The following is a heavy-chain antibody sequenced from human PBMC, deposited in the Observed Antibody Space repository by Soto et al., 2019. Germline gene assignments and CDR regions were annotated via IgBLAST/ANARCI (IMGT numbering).Heavy chain of an antibody. Sequence: QITLKESGPTLVKPTQTLTLTCTFSGFSLSTSGVGVGWIRQPPGKALEWLALIYWDDDKRYSPSLKSRLTMTKDTSKNQVVLTMTNMDPVDTATYYCAHIPLSELGYCSSTSCPDWFDPWGQGTLVTVSS. J-gene: IGHJ5*02. D-gene: IGHD2-2*01. CDR2: IYWDDDK. CDR1: GFSLSTSGVG. CDR3: AHIPLSELGYCSSTSCPDWFDP. V-gene: IGHV2-5*02.